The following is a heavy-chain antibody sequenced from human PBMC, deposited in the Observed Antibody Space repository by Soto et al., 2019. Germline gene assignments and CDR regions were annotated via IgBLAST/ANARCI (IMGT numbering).Heavy chain of an antibody. D-gene: IGHD3-22*01. CDR3: ARDAYYDSSGYGWGFLSEYYFDY. Sequence: PGGSLRLSCAASGFTFSSYSMHWVRQAPGKGLVWVSRINSDGSSTSYADSVKGRFTISRDNAKNTLYLQMNSLRAEDTAVYYCARDAYYDSSGYGWGFLSEYYFDYWGQGTLVTVSS. CDR1: GFTFSSYS. V-gene: IGHV3-74*01. J-gene: IGHJ4*02. CDR2: INSDGSST.